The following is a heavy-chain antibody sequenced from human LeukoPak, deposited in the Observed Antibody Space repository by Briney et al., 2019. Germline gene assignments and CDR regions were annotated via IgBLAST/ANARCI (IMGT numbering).Heavy chain of an antibody. V-gene: IGHV3-33*01. Sequence: GGSLRLSCAASGFAFNTYAMHWVRQAPGQGLEWVALIWHDGSHKFYSNSVRGQFTISRDNSKNTVSLQMNNLRPEDTAVYYCAREIFGSGSCPDFWGQGTLVTVSS. J-gene: IGHJ4*02. CDR1: GFAFNTYA. CDR3: AREIFGSGSCPDF. CDR2: IWHDGSHK. D-gene: IGHD3-10*01.